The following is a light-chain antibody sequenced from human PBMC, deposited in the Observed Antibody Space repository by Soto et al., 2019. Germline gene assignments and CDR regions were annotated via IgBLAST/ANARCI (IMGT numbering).Light chain of an antibody. J-gene: IGLJ2*01. Sequence: QSVLTQPPSVSGAPGQRVIISCTGGSSNIGAGYDVHWYQQLPGTAPKLLIYGNTNRPSGVPDRFSGSKSGTSASLAITGLQAEDEADYYCQSYDSSLSGSVFGGGTKLTVL. CDR3: QSYDSSLSGSV. CDR1: SSNIGAGYD. V-gene: IGLV1-40*01. CDR2: GNT.